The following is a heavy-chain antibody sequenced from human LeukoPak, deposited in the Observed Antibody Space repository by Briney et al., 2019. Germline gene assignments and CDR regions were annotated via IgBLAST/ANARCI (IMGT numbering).Heavy chain of an antibody. CDR2: IYSGGTT. CDR1: GFTVSNNY. D-gene: IGHD6-13*01. V-gene: IGHV3-53*01. Sequence: PGGSLRLSCTASGFTVSNNYMNWVRQAPGKGLEWVSLIYSGGTTKYADSVKGRFTISRDNSKNTLHLQMNSLRAEDTAVYYCARDPPGIAASGTGGWGQGTLVTVSS. J-gene: IGHJ4*02. CDR3: ARDPPGIAASGTGG.